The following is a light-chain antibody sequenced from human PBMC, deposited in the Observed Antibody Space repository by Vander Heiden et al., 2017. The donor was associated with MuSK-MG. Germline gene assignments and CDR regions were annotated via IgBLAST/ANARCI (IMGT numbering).Light chain of an antibody. Sequence: DIQMSQSPSSLSASVGARVTISCQANQNIRNYLNWYQQRPGRAPELLIYETSILQAGVPSRFSGGGSGANFNLTISSLQPEDIATYYCQQYDSLPPFTFGGGTKVEI. J-gene: IGKJ4*01. V-gene: IGKV1-33*01. CDR3: QQYDSLPPFT. CDR1: QNIRNY. CDR2: ETS.